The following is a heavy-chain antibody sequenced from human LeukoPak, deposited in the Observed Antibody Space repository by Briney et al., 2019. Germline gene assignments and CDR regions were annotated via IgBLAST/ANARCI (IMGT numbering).Heavy chain of an antibody. Sequence: SETLSLTCTVSGGSISSYYWSWIRQPPEKGLEWIGYIYYSGSTNYNPSLKSRVTISVDTSKNQFSLKLSSVTAADTAVYYCAAGSGYDYGYIDYWGQGTLVTVSS. CDR3: AAGSGYDYGYIDY. CDR1: GGSISSYY. D-gene: IGHD5-12*01. V-gene: IGHV4-59*01. J-gene: IGHJ4*02. CDR2: IYYSGST.